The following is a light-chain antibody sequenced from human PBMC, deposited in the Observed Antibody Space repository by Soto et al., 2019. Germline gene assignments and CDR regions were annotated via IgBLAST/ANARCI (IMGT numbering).Light chain of an antibody. CDR1: SSDVGGYNY. Sequence: QSALTQPASVSGSPGQSITISCTGTSSDVGGYNYVSWYQQHPGKAPKLMIYEVSNRPSGVPNRFSGSKSGNTASLTISGLQAEAGADYCCSSYTSSSTPYVFGTGSKLTVL. CDR2: EVS. V-gene: IGLV2-14*01. CDR3: SSYTSSSTPYV. J-gene: IGLJ1*01.